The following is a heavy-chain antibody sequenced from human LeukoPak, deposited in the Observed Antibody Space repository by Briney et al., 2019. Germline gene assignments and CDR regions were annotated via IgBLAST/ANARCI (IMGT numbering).Heavy chain of an antibody. D-gene: IGHD3-22*01. CDR2: ISGSGGST. CDR1: GFTFSSYA. V-gene: IGHV3-23*01. CDR3: AKVDDSSGYYFGAFDI. J-gene: IGHJ3*02. Sequence: PGGSLRLSCAASGFTFSSYAMSWVRQAPGKGLEWVSAISGSGGSTYYADSVKGRFTTSRDNAKNSLYLQMNSLRAEDTALYYCAKVDDSSGYYFGAFDIWGQGTMVTVSS.